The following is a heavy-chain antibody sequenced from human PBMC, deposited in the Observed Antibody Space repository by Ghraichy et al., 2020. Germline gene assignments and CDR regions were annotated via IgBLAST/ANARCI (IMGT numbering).Heavy chain of an antibody. CDR1: GGSISSSNW. Sequence: TLSLTCAVSGGSISSSNWWSWVRQPPGKGLEWIGEIYHSGSTNYNPSLKSRVTISVDKSKNQFSLKLSSVTAADTAVYYCASSGIQLWLGYGTSLLGYWGQGTLVTVSS. D-gene: IGHD5-18*01. V-gene: IGHV4-4*02. CDR3: ASSGIQLWLGYGTSLLGY. J-gene: IGHJ4*02. CDR2: IYHSGST.